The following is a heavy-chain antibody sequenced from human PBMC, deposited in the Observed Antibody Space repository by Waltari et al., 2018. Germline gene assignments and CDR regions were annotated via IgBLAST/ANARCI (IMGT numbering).Heavy chain of an antibody. V-gene: IGHV4-39*07. D-gene: IGHD4-17*01. CDR2: IYYSGST. CDR1: GGSISSSSYY. Sequence: QLQLQESGPGLVKPSETLSLTCTVSGGSISSSSYYWGWIRQPPGKGLEWIGRIYYSGSTYYNPSLKSRVTISVDTSKNQFSLKLSSVTAADTAVYYCARVGGAYGAIDYWGQGTLVTVSS. CDR3: ARVGGAYGAIDY. J-gene: IGHJ4*02.